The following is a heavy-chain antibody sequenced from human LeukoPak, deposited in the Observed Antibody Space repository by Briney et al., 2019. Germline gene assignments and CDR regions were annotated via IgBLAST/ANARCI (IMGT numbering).Heavy chain of an antibody. Sequence: PSETLSLTCTVSGASISSSSYYWGWIRQPPGKGLEWIGSIYYSGSTYYNPSLKSRVTISVDTSKNQFSLKPSSVTAADTAVYYCAIEGIKGYSSSTGGYFQHWGQGTLVTVSS. D-gene: IGHD6-6*01. CDR3: AIEGIKGYSSSTGGYFQH. CDR2: IYYSGST. V-gene: IGHV4-39*07. CDR1: GASISSSSYY. J-gene: IGHJ1*01.